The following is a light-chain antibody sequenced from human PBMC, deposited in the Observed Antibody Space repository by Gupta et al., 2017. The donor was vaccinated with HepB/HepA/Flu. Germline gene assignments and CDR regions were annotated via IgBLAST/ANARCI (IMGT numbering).Light chain of an antibody. V-gene: IGKV3-15*01. Sequence: EIVMTQSPATLSVSPGKRATLSCRASQSVFSSLAWYQHKPGQAPSLLIFEAYTRATGIPARFSGNGSGTEFFLTISSLQSEDFALYYCQQYSRWPWTFGPGTKVDIK. CDR2: EAY. CDR3: QQYSRWPWT. J-gene: IGKJ3*01. CDR1: QSVFSS.